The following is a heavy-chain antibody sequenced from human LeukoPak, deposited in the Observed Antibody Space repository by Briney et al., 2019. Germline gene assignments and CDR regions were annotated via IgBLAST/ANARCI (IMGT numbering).Heavy chain of an antibody. CDR1: GFTFSSYA. CDR3: AKNEVVVVPAAIDGYYFDY. Sequence: PGGSLRPSCAASGFTFSSYAMSWVRQAPGKGLEWVSAISGSGGSTYYADSVKGRFTISRDNSKNTLYLQMNSLRAEDTAVYYCAKNEVVVVPAAIDGYYFDYWGQGTLVTVSS. CDR2: ISGSGGST. D-gene: IGHD2-2*02. J-gene: IGHJ4*02. V-gene: IGHV3-23*01.